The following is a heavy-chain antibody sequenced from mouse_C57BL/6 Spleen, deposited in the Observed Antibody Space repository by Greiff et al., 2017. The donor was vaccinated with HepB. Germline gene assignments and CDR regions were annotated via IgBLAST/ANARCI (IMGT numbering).Heavy chain of an antibody. V-gene: IGHV1-42*01. CDR1: GYSFTGYY. D-gene: IGHD2-12*01. J-gene: IGHJ3*01. CDR3: ARYDGFAY. CDR2: INPSTGGT. Sequence: DVQLQESGPELVKPGASVKISCKASGYSFTGYYMNWVKQSPEKSLEWIGEINPSTGGTTYNQKFKAKATLTVDKSSSTAYMQLKSLTSEDSAVYYCARYDGFAYWGQGTLVTVSA.